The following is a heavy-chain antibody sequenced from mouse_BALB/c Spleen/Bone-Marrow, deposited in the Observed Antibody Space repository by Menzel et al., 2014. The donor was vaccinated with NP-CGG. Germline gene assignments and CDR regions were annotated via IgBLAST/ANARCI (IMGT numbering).Heavy chain of an antibody. D-gene: IGHD2-13*01. CDR3: TREGDSPFAY. CDR1: GYTFTSYY. J-gene: IGHJ3*01. V-gene: IGHV1S81*02. CDR2: INPSNGGT. Sequence: VKLQESGAELVKPGASVKLSCKASGYTFTSYYMYWVKQRPGQGLEWIGEINPSNGGTNFNEKFKSKATLTVDKSSSTAYMQISSLTSEDSAVYYCTREGDSPFAYWGRGTLVTVSA.